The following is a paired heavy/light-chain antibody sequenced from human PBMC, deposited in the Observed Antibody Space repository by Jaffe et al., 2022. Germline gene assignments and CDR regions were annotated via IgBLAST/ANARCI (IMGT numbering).Heavy chain of an antibody. CDR3: ARDLYSSSWYVDAPPDY. V-gene: IGHV1-46*01. CDR2: INPSGGST. CDR1: GYTFTSYY. Sequence: QVQLVQSGAEVKKPGASVKVSCKASGYTFTSYYMHWVRQAPGQGLEWMGIINPSGGSTSYAQKFQGRVTMTRDTSTSTVYMELSSLRSEDTAVYYCARDLYSSSWYVDAPPDYWGQGTLVTVSS. D-gene: IGHD6-13*01. J-gene: IGHJ4*02.
Light chain of an antibody. V-gene: IGLV2-23*02. CDR3: CSYAGSPWV. CDR1: SSDVGSYNL. Sequence: QSALTQPASVSGSPGQSITISCTGTSSDVGSYNLVSWYQQHPGKAPKLMIYEVSKRPSGVSNRFSGSKSGNTASLTISGLQAEDEADYYCCSYAGSPWVFGGGTKLTVL. CDR2: EVS. J-gene: IGLJ3*02.